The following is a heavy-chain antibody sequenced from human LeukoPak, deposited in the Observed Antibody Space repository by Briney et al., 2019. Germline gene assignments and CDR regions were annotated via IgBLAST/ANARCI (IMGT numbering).Heavy chain of an antibody. J-gene: IGHJ4*02. Sequence: PSETLSLTCTVSGGSISRSSYYWGWIRQPPGKGLEWIGSIYYSDSGKMYYNPSLKSRVTISIDTSKKYFSLKLSSVTAADTAVYYCARLLQVGPTVFDYWGQGTLVTVSS. CDR2: IYYSDSGKM. CDR1: GGSISRSSYY. D-gene: IGHD1-26*01. V-gene: IGHV4-39*02. CDR3: ARLLQVGPTVFDY.